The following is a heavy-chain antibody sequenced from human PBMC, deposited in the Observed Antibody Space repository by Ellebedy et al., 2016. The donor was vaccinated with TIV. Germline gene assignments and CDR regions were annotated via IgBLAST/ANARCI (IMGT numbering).Heavy chain of an antibody. CDR2: IKKKLDGGTA. D-gene: IGHD1-26*01. J-gene: IGHJ4*02. CDR1: GFTFSDAW. V-gene: IGHV3-15*01. CDR3: VNNGAWELPAV. Sequence: PGGSLRLSCAASGFTFSDAWMSRVRQAPGKGPEWAGRIKKKLDGGTADYAAPVKGRFTISRDDSKNMLYLQMDSLKIEDTAVYYCVNNGAWELPAVWGQGTLVTVSS.